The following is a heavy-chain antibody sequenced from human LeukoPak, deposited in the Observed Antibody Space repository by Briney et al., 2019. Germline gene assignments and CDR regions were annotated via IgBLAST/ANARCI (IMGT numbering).Heavy chain of an antibody. CDR2: INSDGSST. CDR1: VFTFSIYW. CDR3: ARNLYSVVRGFDD. Sequence: GGSLRLSCAASVFTFSIYWMHWVRQAPGKGLVWVSRINSDGSSTSYADSVKGRFTISRDNAKNTLYLQMNSLRAEDTAVYYCARNLYSVVRGFDDWGQGTLVTVSS. V-gene: IGHV3-74*01. J-gene: IGHJ4*02. D-gene: IGHD3-10*01.